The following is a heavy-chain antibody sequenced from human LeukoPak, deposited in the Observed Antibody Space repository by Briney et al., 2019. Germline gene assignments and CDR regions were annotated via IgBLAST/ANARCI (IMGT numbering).Heavy chain of an antibody. CDR2: ICPGDSDT. V-gene: IGHV5-51*01. J-gene: IGHJ4*02. CDR3: ARQYCSGGSCYSDY. CDR1: GYSFTSYW. D-gene: IGHD2-15*01. Sequence: NAGESLKISCKGSGYSFTSYWVGWVRQMPGKGLEWMGIICPGDSDTRYSPSFQGQVTISADKSISTAYLQWSSLKASDTAMYYCARQYCSGGSCYSDYWGQGTLVTVSS.